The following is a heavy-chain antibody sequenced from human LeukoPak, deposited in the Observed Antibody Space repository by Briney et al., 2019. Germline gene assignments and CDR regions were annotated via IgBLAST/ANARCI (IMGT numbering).Heavy chain of an antibody. CDR2: ISKSSSST. D-gene: IGHD3-10*01. CDR3: ARVRSSGSPLDY. V-gene: IGHV3-11*05. CDR1: GFTFNDYH. Sequence: GGSLRLSCAASGFTFNDYHMSWIRQAPGKGLEWVSYISKSSSSTNYADSVKGRFSISRDNAKNSLYLQLNSLTVEDTAVYYCARVRSSGSPLDYWGQGTLVTVSS. J-gene: IGHJ4*02.